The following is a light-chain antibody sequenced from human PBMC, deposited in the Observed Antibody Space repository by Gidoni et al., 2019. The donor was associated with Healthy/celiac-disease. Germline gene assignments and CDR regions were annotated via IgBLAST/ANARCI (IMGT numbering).Light chain of an antibody. CDR3: QQYDNLPRT. J-gene: IGKJ2*02. CDR1: QDISNY. Sequence: DIPMPQPPSSLSASVGDRVTITCQASQDISNYLNWYQQKPGKAPKLLIYDASNLESGVPSRFSGSGSGTDFTFTISSLQPEDIATYYCQQYDNLPRTFGQGTKLEIK. V-gene: IGKV1-33*01. CDR2: DAS.